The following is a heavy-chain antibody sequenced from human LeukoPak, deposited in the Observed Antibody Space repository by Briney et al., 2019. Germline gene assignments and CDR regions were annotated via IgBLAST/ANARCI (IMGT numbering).Heavy chain of an antibody. CDR2: IYHSGST. V-gene: IGHV4-4*02. D-gene: IGHD2-15*01. CDR3: ASGYCSGGSCYSYFDY. J-gene: IGHJ4*02. Sequence: PGGSLRLSCAASGFTFSSYAMSWVRQPPGKGLEWIGEIYHSGSTNYNPSLKSRVTISVDKPKNQFSLKLSSVTAADTAVYYCASGYCSGGSCYSYFDYWGQGTLVTVSS. CDR1: GFTFSSYAM.